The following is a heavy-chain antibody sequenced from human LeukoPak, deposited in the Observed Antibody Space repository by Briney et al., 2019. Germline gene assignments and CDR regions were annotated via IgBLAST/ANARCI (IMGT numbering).Heavy chain of an antibody. D-gene: IGHD6-13*01. CDR2: ISSSGSTI. CDR3: ARAPAAAGFYYYYGMAV. Sequence: GGSLRLSCAASGFTFSDYYMSWIRQAPGKGLEWVSYISSSGSTIYYADSVKGRFTISRDNAKNSLYLQMNSLRAEDTAVYCCARAPAAAGFYYYYGMAVWGQGTTVTVSS. J-gene: IGHJ6*02. V-gene: IGHV3-11*01. CDR1: GFTFSDYY.